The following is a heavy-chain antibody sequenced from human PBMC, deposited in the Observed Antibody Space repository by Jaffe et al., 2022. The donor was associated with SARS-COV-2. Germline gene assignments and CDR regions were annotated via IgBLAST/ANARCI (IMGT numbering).Heavy chain of an antibody. CDR2: ISGSSNSK. Sequence: EVQLVESGGGLVQPGGSLRLSCTASEFTLRSYSMTWVRQAPGKGLEWVSYISGSSNSKYYADSVRGRFIISRDNDKNSLYLQMNSLRAEDMAVYYCARTAGRMRSHALDLWGQGTMVTVSS. CDR3: ARTAGRMRSHALDL. J-gene: IGHJ3*01. V-gene: IGHV3-48*01. CDR1: EFTLRSYS.